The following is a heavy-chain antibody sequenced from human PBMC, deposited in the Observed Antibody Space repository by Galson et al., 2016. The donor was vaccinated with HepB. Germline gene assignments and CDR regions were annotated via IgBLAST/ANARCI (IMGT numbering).Heavy chain of an antibody. Sequence: SLRLSCAASGFTFSSYAMSWVRQAPGEGLEWISGISGSGGSTFYADSVKGRFTISRDNSKNTLYLQMNSLRAEDTAVYFCAKDWGFWNYDSSGTLDYWGQGTLVTVSS. D-gene: IGHD3-22*01. CDR1: GFTFSSYA. CDR2: ISGSGGST. J-gene: IGHJ4*02. V-gene: IGHV3-23*01. CDR3: AKDWGFWNYDSSGTLDY.